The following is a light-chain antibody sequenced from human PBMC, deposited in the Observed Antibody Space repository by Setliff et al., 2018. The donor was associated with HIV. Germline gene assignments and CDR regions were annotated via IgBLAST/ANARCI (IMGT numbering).Light chain of an antibody. CDR1: SRDIGTYDF. Sequence: QSALTQPASISGSPGQSITISCAGTSRDIGTYDFVSWYQQHPGKAPKLLIYDVSDRPSGVSDRFSGSKSGNTASLTISGLQTEDEADYYCSSYTKTSTLPFGTGTKVTVL. CDR2: DVS. V-gene: IGLV2-14*03. J-gene: IGLJ1*01. CDR3: SSYTKTSTLP.